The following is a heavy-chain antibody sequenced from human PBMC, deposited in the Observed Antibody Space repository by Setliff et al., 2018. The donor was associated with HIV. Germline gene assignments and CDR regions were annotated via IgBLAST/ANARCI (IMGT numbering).Heavy chain of an antibody. CDR3: ARDPAPFDFWSGFLF. V-gene: IGHV3-48*01. J-gene: IGHJ4*02. D-gene: IGHD3-3*01. Sequence: GGSLRLSCRGSAFNSRMQTMNWVRQAPGKGLEWVSYISSSSSTIYYADSVKGRFTISRDNAKNSLYLQMNSLRAEDTAVYYCARDPAPFDFWSGFLFWGQGTLVTVSS. CDR2: ISSSSSTI. CDR1: AFNSRMQT.